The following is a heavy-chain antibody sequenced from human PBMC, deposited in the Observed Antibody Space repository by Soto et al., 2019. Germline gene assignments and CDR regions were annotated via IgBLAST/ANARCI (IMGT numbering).Heavy chain of an antibody. J-gene: IGHJ4*02. Sequence: EVQLVESGGGLVQPGGSLRLSCAASGFTFSSYWMSWVRQAPGKGLEWVANIKQDGSEKYYVDSVKGRFTISRDNAKNSLYLQMNSLRAEDTAVYYCARGGGGYRLGYGYWGQGTLVTVSS. V-gene: IGHV3-7*01. CDR3: ARGGGGYRLGYGY. CDR2: IKQDGSEK. D-gene: IGHD3-16*02. CDR1: GFTFSSYW.